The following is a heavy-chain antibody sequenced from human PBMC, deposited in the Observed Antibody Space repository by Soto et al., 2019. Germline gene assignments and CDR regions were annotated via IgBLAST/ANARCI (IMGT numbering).Heavy chain of an antibody. CDR1: GFTFSSYG. V-gene: IGHV3-33*01. D-gene: IGHD1-26*01. CDR3: ARDRVGATIDY. J-gene: IGHJ4*02. CDR2: IWYDGSNK. Sequence: GGSLRLSCAASGFTFSSYGMHWVRQAPGKGLEWVAVIWYDGSNKYYADSVKGRFTISRDNSKNTLYLQMNSLRAEDTAVYYCARDRVGATIDYWGQGTLVTVSS.